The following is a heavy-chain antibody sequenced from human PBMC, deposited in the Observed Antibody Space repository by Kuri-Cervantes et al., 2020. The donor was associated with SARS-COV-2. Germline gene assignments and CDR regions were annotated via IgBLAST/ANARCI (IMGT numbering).Heavy chain of an antibody. CDR1: GGSFSGYY. V-gene: IGHV4-34*01. Sequence: SETLSLTCAVYGGSFSGYYRSWIRQPPGKGLEWIGEINHSGSTNYNPSLKSRVTISVDTSKNQFSLKLSSVTAADTAVYYCARGRDYYDSSGYPDSEYFQHWGQGTLVTVFS. CDR3: ARGRDYYDSSGYPDSEYFQH. D-gene: IGHD3-22*01. CDR2: INHSGST. J-gene: IGHJ1*01.